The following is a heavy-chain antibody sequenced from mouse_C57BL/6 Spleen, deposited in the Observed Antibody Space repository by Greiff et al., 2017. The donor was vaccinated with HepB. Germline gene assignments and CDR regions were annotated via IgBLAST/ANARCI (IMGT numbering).Heavy chain of an antibody. D-gene: IGHD2-3*01. Sequence: VQLQQSGAELVRPGASVKLSCTASGFNIKDYYMHWVKQRPEQGLEWIGRIDPEDGDTEYAPKFQGQATMTADTSSNTAYLQLSSLTSEDTAVYYCTTPYDGYNGAMDYWGQGTSVTVSA. V-gene: IGHV14-1*01. CDR3: TTPYDGYNGAMDY. J-gene: IGHJ4*01. CDR1: GFNIKDYY. CDR2: IDPEDGDT.